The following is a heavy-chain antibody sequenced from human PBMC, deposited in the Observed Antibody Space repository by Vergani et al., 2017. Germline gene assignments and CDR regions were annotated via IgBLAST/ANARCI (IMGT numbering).Heavy chain of an antibody. D-gene: IGHD1-26*01. CDR1: GGSISSGGYY. CDR2: IYYSGST. CDR3: ARASFSGSYETMYAFDI. J-gene: IGHJ3*02. V-gene: IGHV4-31*03. Sequence: QVQLQESGPGLVKPSQTLSLTCTVPGGSISSGGYYWSWIRQHPGKGLEWIGYIYYSGSTYYNPSLKSRVTISVDTSKNQFSLKLSSVTAADPAVYYCARASFSGSYETMYAFDIWGQGTMVTVSS.